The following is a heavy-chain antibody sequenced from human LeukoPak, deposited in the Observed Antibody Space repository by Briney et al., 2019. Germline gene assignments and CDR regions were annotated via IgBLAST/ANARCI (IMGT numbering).Heavy chain of an antibody. CDR1: GYTFTSYG. J-gene: IGHJ6*02. D-gene: IGHD4-17*01. Sequence: ASVKVSCKASGYTFTSYGISWVRQAPGQGLEWMGWISAYNGNTNYAQKLQGRVTMTTDTSTSTAYMELRSLRSDDTAVYYCARWGWTVTRPPRAQDIGRNYGMDLWGQGTTVTVSS. CDR2: ISAYNGNT. V-gene: IGHV1-18*01. CDR3: ARWGWTVTRPPRAQDIGRNYGMDL.